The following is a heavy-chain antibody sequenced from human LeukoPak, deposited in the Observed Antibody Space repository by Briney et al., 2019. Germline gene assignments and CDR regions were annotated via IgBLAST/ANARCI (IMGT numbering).Heavy chain of an antibody. CDR1: GFTFSSYS. D-gene: IGHD3-10*01. J-gene: IGHJ4*02. CDR3: XXESVTMVRGKRGFDY. V-gene: IGHV3-21*01. CDR2: ISSSSSYI. Sequence: GGSLRLSCAASGFTFSSYSMNWVRQAPGKGLEWVSSISSSSSYIYYADSVKGRFTFSRDNAKNSLFLQMNSLRAEDTAVYYCXXESVTMVRGKRGFDYWGQGTLVTVSS.